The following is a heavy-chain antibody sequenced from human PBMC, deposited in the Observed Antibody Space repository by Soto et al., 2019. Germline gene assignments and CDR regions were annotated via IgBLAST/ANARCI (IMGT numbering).Heavy chain of an antibody. D-gene: IGHD7-27*01. CDR2: ISYDGGNK. CDR3: VGDLLTERDY. J-gene: IGHJ4*02. V-gene: IGHV3-30*03. CDR1: GFTFSTYG. Sequence: QVQLVESGGGVVQPGRSLRLSCAASGFTFSTYGMHWVRQAPGKGLEWVAVISYDGGNKYYADSVKGRFTISRDNSKNTLYLQINSLTAEDTAVYYCVGDLLTERDYWGQGTLVTVSS.